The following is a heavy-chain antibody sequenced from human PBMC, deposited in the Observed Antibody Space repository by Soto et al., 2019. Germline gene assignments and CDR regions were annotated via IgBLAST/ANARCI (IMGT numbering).Heavy chain of an antibody. CDR2: INDGNGNT. CDR1: GYTFTSYA. Sequence: QVQLVQSGAEEKKPGASVKVSCKASGYTFTSYAMHWVRQAPGQRLEWMGWINDGNGNTKYSQKFQGRVTITRDTSASTAYMELSSLRSEDTAVYYCARSIVVVTALDYWGQGTLVNVSS. V-gene: IGHV1-3*05. CDR3: ARSIVVVTALDY. D-gene: IGHD2-21*02. J-gene: IGHJ4*02.